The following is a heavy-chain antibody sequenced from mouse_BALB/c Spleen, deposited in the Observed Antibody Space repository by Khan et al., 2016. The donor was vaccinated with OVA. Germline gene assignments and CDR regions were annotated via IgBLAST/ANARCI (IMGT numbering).Heavy chain of an antibody. V-gene: IGHV14-3*02. CDR2: IDPANGNT. CDR1: GFNIKDTY. CDR3: ATYYYGSSRYFDY. Sequence: VQLQQSGAELVKPGASVKLSCTASGFNIKDTYMHWVKQRPEQGLEWIGRIDPANGNTKYDPKFQGKATITADTSSKPSYLQLSSLTSEDTAVYYCATYYYGSSRYFDYWGQGTTLTVSS. J-gene: IGHJ2*01. D-gene: IGHD1-1*01.